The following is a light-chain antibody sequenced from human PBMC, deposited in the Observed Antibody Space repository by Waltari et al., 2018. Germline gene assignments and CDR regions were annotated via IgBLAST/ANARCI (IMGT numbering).Light chain of an antibody. CDR3: RQSIQLPLFT. Sequence: IVLTQTPLSLSVTPGQPASISCKSSQSLVHTDGKTYLYWYLQKAGQPPQLLIHEVAERFTGVPPRFSGRGSVTECTRKIIRVEAEDVGIYYCRQSIQLPLFTFGPGTKVEIK. CDR1: QSLVHTDGKTY. J-gene: IGKJ3*01. CDR2: EVA. V-gene: IGKV2D-29*01.